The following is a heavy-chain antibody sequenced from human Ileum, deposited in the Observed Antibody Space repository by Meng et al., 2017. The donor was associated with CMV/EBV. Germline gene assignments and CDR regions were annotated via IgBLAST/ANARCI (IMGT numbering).Heavy chain of an antibody. CDR1: GFTFSSYW. CDR2: IYDAGSTT. Sequence: GGSLRLSCAASGFTFSSYWMSWVRQAPGKGLEWVSVIYDAGSTTYYADSVKGRFTISRDNSKNTLYLQMNSLRAEDTAVYYCAKGNTAMVTNYYYYSGMDVWGQGTTVTVSS. D-gene: IGHD5-18*01. CDR3: AKGNTAMVTNYYYYSGMDV. V-gene: IGHV3-23*03. J-gene: IGHJ6*02.